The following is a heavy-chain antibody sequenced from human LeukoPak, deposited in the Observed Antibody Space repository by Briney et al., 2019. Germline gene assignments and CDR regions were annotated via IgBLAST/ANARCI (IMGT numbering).Heavy chain of an antibody. CDR1: GFTFSRYC. V-gene: IGHV3-7*01. D-gene: IGHD2-21*02. CDR3: ARLGDPLYFDG. J-gene: IGHJ2*01. CDR2: IKEDGGEK. Sequence: GGSLRLSCAASGFTFSRYCMSWVRQAPGKGLECVANIKEDGGEKYYVDSVKGRFTISRDNAKNSLYLQMNSLRAEDTAVYYCARLGDPLYFDGCGRGTMVTVSS.